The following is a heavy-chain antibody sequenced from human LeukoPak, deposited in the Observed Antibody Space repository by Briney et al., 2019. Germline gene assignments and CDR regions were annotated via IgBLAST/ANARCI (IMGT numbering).Heavy chain of an antibody. Sequence: ASVKVSCKASGYTFTNYGISWVRQAPGQGLEWMMWVNVYNGKREYAQKFQGRVTLPTDTSTTTAYMELRSLRFDDTAVYYCARTGPDYYGSGSYPLHYYGMDFWGQGTTVTVAS. CDR1: GYTFTNYG. CDR2: VNVYNGKR. D-gene: IGHD3-10*01. V-gene: IGHV1-18*04. J-gene: IGHJ6*02. CDR3: ARTGPDYYGSGSYPLHYYGMDF.